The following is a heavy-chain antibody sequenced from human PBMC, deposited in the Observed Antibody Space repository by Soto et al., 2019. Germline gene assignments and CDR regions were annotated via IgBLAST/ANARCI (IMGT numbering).Heavy chain of an antibody. V-gene: IGHV3-30*18. J-gene: IGHJ4*02. CDR2: ISYDGSNK. Sequence: GGSLRLSCAASGFTFSSYGMHWVRQAPGKGLEWVAVISYDGSNKYYADSVKGRFTISRDNSKNTLYLQMNSLRAEDTAVYYCAKESPKQQLAYDYWGQGTLVTVSS. D-gene: IGHD6-6*01. CDR3: AKESPKQQLAYDY. CDR1: GFTFSSYG.